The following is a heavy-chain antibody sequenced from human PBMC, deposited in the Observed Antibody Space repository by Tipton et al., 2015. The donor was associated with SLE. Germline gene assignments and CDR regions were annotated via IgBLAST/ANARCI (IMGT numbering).Heavy chain of an antibody. CDR1: GFTFSAYP. J-gene: IGHJ4*02. D-gene: IGHD3-16*01. CDR2: ISHDGSNQ. CDR3: ARDFLGGPFDY. V-gene: IGHV3-30*14. Sequence: SLRLSCAAPGFTFSAYPMHWVRQSPGKGLEWVAVISHDGSNQYYADSVKGRFTISRDNSKNTVYLQMNSLRAEDTAVYYCARDFLGGPFDYWGQGTLVTVSS.